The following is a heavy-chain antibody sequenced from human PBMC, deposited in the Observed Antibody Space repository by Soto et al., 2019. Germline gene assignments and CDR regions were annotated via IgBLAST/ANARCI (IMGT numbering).Heavy chain of an antibody. D-gene: IGHD1-26*01. V-gene: IGHV4-34*01. CDR2: TNYSGST. J-gene: IGHJ4*02. CDR3: AGSGIHYFDY. CDR1: GGSFGAYY. Sequence: QVQLQQWGAGLLQPSETLSLTCAVYGGSFGAYYWSWIRQPPGKGLAWIGDTNYSGSTTYNPSLKSRVTISVDTSKNHFSLMLTSVTAADTAVYYCAGSGIHYFDYWGQGILVTVSS.